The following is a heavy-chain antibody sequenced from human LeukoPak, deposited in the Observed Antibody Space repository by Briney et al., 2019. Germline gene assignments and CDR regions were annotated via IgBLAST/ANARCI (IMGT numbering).Heavy chain of an antibody. CDR2: IYYSGST. D-gene: IGHD3-22*01. V-gene: IGHV4-30-4*01. CDR3: ARVVVITVAAFDI. J-gene: IGHJ3*02. CDR1: GGSISSGDYY. Sequence: SQTLSLTCTVSGGSISSGDYYWSWIRQPPGKGLEWIGYIYYSGSTYYNPSLKSRVTISVDTSKNQFSLKLSSVTAADTAVYYCARVVVITVAAFDIWGQGTMVTVSS.